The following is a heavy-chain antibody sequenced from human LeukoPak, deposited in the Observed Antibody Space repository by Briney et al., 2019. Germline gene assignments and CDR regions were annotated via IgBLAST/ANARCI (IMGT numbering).Heavy chain of an antibody. J-gene: IGHJ4*02. CDR3: AKTFYDILIGYYQYFDY. Sequence: PGGSLRLSCVASGLSFRNNYMSWVRQAPGKGLEWVSVIYRDGSSNYAESEKGRFTTFRHNSKKTLYIQMNSLRAEETAGYYYAKTFYDILIGYYQYFDYWGQGTPGTVSS. V-gene: IGHV3-66*01. D-gene: IGHD3-9*01. CDR1: GLSFRNNY. CDR2: IYRDGSS.